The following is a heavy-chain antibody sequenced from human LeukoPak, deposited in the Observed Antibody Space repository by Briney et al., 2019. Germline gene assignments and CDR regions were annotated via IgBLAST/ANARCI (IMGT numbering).Heavy chain of an antibody. Sequence: SETLSLTCTVSGGSISGYYWSWIRQPAGKGLEWIGRVYTSGSTHYNPSLKSRVTMSVDTSKNQFSLKLSSVTAADTAVYYCARLITGTTTAFDIWGQGSMVTVSS. CDR3: ARLITGTTTAFDI. V-gene: IGHV4-4*07. CDR2: VYTSGST. J-gene: IGHJ3*02. CDR1: GGSISGYY. D-gene: IGHD1-7*01.